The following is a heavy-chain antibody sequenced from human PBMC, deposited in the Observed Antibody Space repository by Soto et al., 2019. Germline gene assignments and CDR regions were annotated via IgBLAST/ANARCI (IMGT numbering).Heavy chain of an antibody. CDR3: ARVTLDFGVYEVYGVDAFDL. Sequence: QVQLQQSGPGLVKPSQTLSLICTVSGASISNANYYWSWIRQPPGKGLEWIGNINYSGTTYLNPCVGSRVTVSVDTSNNRFSLRLSSATAADTAVYFCARVTLDFGVYEVYGVDAFDLWGQGTMVTVSP. CDR1: GASISNANYY. V-gene: IGHV4-30-4*08. J-gene: IGHJ3*01. D-gene: IGHD4-17*01. CDR2: INYSGTT.